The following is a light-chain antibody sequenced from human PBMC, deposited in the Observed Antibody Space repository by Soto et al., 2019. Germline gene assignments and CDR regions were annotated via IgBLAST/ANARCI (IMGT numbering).Light chain of an antibody. CDR1: QTVRNNY. Sequence: EFVLTQSPGPLSLSPGERATLSCRASQTVRNNYLAWYQQKPGQAPRLLIYDASSMATGIPDRFSGGGSGTEFTLTINSLQSEDFAVYYCQRYNNWPLTVGGGTKV. CDR2: DAS. V-gene: IGKV3D-20*02. CDR3: QRYNNWPLT. J-gene: IGKJ4*01.